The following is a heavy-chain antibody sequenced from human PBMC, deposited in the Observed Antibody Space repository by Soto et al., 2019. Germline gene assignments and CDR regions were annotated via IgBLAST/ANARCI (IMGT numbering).Heavy chain of an antibody. CDR2: ISSSSSYI. CDR1: GFTFSSYS. Sequence: EVQLVESGGGLVKPGGSLRLSCAASGFTFSSYSMNWVRQAPGKGLEWVSSISSSSSYIYYADSVKGRFTISRDNAKNSLYLQMNSLRAEDTAVYYCARDRDDMLTGYYYYYYGMDVWGQGTTVTVSS. D-gene: IGHD3-9*01. J-gene: IGHJ6*02. V-gene: IGHV3-21*01. CDR3: ARDRDDMLTGYYYYYYGMDV.